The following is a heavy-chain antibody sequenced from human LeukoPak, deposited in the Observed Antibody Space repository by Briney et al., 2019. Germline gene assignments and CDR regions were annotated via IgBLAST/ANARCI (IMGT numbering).Heavy chain of an antibody. V-gene: IGHV1-18*01. J-gene: IGHJ4*02. CDR1: GYTFTSYG. Sequence: RGASVKVSCKASGYTFTSYGISWVRQAPGQGLEWMGWISAYNGNTNYAQKLQGRVTMTTDTSTSTAYMELRSLRSDDTAVYYCARVGRNGWYEEYHFDYWGQGTLVTVSS. CDR2: ISAYNGNT. CDR3: ARVGRNGWYEEYHFDY. D-gene: IGHD6-19*01.